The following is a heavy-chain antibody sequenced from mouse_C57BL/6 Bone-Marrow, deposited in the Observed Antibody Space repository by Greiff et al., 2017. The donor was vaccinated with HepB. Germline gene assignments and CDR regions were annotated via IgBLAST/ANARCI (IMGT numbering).Heavy chain of an antibody. J-gene: IGHJ3*01. CDR2: IDPSDSYT. Sequence: QVQLQQPGAELVMPGASVKLSCKASGYTFTSYWMHWVKQRPGQGLEWIGEIDPSDSYTNYNHKFKGKSKLTVDKSSITAYMQLSSLTSEDSAVYYCARCDYDPAWFAYWGQGTLVTVSA. V-gene: IGHV1-69*01. CDR3: ARCDYDPAWFAY. D-gene: IGHD2-4*01. CDR1: GYTFTSYW.